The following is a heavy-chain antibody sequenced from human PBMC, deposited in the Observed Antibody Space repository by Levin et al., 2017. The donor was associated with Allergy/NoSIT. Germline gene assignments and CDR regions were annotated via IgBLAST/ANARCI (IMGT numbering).Heavy chain of an antibody. CDR3: ARCISGWYWFDP. CDR2: IYDSGST. CDR1: GGSISSYC. V-gene: IGHV4-59*08. Sequence: SCTVSGGSISSYCWSWIRQPPGKGLEWIGYIYDSGSTNYNPSLKSRVTISVDTSKNQFSLKLSSVTAADTAVYYCARCISGWYWFDPWGQGTLVTVSS. D-gene: IGHD6-19*01. J-gene: IGHJ5*02.